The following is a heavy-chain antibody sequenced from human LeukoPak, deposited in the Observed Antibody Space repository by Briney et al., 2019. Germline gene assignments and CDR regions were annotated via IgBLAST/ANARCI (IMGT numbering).Heavy chain of an antibody. CDR3: ARGSSNYGYTFDI. D-gene: IGHD4-11*01. Sequence: GGSLRLSCAASGFTFSSYNMNWVRQAPGKGLEWVSSISSSSSYIYYADSVKGRFTISRDNAKNSLYLHMNSLRVDDTAVYYCARGSSNYGYTFDIWGQGTMVTVSS. V-gene: IGHV3-21*01. J-gene: IGHJ3*02. CDR1: GFTFSSYN. CDR2: ISSSSSYI.